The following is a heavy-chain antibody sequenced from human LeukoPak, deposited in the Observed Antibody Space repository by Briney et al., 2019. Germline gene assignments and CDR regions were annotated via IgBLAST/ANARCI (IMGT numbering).Heavy chain of an antibody. CDR3: ARGSPRTYIVALD. J-gene: IGHJ4*02. D-gene: IGHD5-12*01. CDR2: IYHSGST. Sequence: PSQTLSLTCVVSGGSISSGGYSWSWIRQPPGKGLEWIGYIYHSGSTYYNPSLKSRVTISVDRSKNQFSLKLSSVTAADTAVYYCARGSPRTYIVALDWGQGTLVTVSS. CDR1: GGSISSGGYS. V-gene: IGHV4-30-2*01.